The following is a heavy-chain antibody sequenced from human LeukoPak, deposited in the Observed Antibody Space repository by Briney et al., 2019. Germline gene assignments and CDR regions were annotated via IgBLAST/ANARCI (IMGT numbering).Heavy chain of an antibody. CDR3: ARDGSNWGSAYNYMDV. J-gene: IGHJ6*03. CDR2: IYNSGST. D-gene: IGHD7-27*01. Sequence: SETLSLTCTVSGGSISTYYWSWIRQPPGKGLEWIGYIYNSGSTDYNPSLKSRVTLSVETSKDQFSLKLSSVTAADTAVYYCARDGSNWGSAYNYMDVWGKGTTVTVSS. CDR1: GGSISTYY. V-gene: IGHV4-59*12.